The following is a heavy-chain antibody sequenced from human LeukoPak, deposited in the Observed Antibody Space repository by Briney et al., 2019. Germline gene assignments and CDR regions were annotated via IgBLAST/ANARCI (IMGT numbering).Heavy chain of an antibody. CDR2: ISGSGGST. CDR3: AKGTSVTMIVVVTLDY. D-gene: IGHD3-22*01. Sequence: GGSLRLSCAASGFTFSSYAMSWVRQAPGKGLKWVSAISGSGGSTYYADSVKGRFTISRDNSKNTLYLQMNSLRAEDTAVYYCAKGTSVTMIVVVTLDYWGQGTLVTVSS. J-gene: IGHJ4*02. CDR1: GFTFSSYA. V-gene: IGHV3-23*01.